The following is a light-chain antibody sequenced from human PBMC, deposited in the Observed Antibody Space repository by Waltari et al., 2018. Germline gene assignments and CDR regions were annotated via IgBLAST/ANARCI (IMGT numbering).Light chain of an antibody. CDR2: DVT. CDR1: SSDIGSYNL. Sequence: QSALTQPASVSGSPGQSITLPCTGTSSDIGSYNLVSWYQQHPGKAPKLMIYDVTKRPSGISSRFSGSKSGITASLTISGLQAEDEADYYCCSYAGFSTVVFGGGTKLTVL. V-gene: IGLV2-23*02. J-gene: IGLJ2*01. CDR3: CSYAGFSTVV.